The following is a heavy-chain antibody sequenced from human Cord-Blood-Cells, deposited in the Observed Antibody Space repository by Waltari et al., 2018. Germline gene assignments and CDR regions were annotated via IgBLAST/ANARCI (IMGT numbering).Heavy chain of an antibody. CDR3: ARVKNWGSVSDAFDI. D-gene: IGHD7-27*01. J-gene: IGHJ3*02. Sequence: HPGKGLEWIGYIYYSGSTYYNPSLKSRVTISVDTSKNQFSLKLSSVTAADTAVYYCARVKNWGSVSDAFDIWGQGTMVTVSS. V-gene: IGHV4-31*02. CDR2: IYYSGST.